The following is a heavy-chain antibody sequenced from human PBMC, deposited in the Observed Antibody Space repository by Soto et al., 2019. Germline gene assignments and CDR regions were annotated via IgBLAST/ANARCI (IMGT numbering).Heavy chain of an antibody. CDR2: ISAYNGKT. V-gene: IGHV1-18*01. Sequence: QVQLVQSGAEVKKPGASVKVSCKASGYTFTSYGISWVRQAPGQGLEWMGWISAYNGKTNYAQKLQGRGTMTTDTSSSKTYMGLRCLRSDDTAVYYCGRRDDFWNGYIDYWGQGTLVTVSS. CDR3: GRRDDFWNGYIDY. CDR1: GYTFTSYG. D-gene: IGHD3-3*01. J-gene: IGHJ4*02.